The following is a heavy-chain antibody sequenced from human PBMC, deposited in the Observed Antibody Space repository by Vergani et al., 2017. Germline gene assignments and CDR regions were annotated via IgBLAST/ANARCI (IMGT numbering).Heavy chain of an antibody. CDR2: ISYDGSNK. V-gene: IGHV3-30-3*01. J-gene: IGHJ3*02. Sequence: QVQLVESGGGVVQPGRSLRLSCAASGFTFSSYAMHWVRQAPGKGLEWVAVISYDGSNKYYADSVKGRFTISRDNSKNTLYLQMNSLRAEDTAVYYCAIMTTVTADDAFDIWGQGTMVTVSS. CDR1: GFTFSSYA. CDR3: AIMTTVTADDAFDI. D-gene: IGHD4-17*01.